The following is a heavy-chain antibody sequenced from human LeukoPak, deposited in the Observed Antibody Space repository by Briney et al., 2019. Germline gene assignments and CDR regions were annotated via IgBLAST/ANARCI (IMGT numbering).Heavy chain of an antibody. Sequence: ASVKVSCKASGYTFTSFYLHWVRLAPGQGLEWMGILNPSDGGTAYAQRFQGRVTMTRDTSTNTVYMELSSLRSEDTAVFYCARAYGSGTYFHPDYWGQGTLVTVSS. CDR3: ARAYGSGTYFHPDY. CDR1: GYTFTSFY. V-gene: IGHV1-46*01. J-gene: IGHJ4*02. CDR2: LNPSDGGT. D-gene: IGHD3-10*01.